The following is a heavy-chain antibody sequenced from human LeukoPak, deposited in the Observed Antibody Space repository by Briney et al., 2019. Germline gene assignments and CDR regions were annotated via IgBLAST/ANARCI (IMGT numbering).Heavy chain of an antibody. CDR3: AREGGPYRPLDY. CDR1: GGSISNTNW. J-gene: IGHJ4*02. Sequence: PSETLSLTCGVSGGSISNTNWWTWVRQPPGKGLEWIGEVDLIGRTNSNPSLKSRVAISVDKSENHIFLWLTSVTAADKAVYYCAREGGPYRPLDYWGQGTLVTVSS. V-gene: IGHV4-4*02. CDR2: VDLIGRT.